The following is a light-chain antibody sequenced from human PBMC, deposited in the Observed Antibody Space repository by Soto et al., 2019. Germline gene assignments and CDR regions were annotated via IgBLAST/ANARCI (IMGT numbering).Light chain of an antibody. CDR1: NSNIASNT. J-gene: IGLJ1*01. CDR2: YNN. V-gene: IGLV1-44*01. Sequence: QSVLTQPPSASETPGQTVSISCSGSNSNIASNTVNWYQHLPGTAPKLLIYYNNQRPSGVPDRFYGSKSGTSASLAISGLQSEAESDYYCAAWDDTLKRYVFGTGTKVTV. CDR3: AAWDDTLKRYV.